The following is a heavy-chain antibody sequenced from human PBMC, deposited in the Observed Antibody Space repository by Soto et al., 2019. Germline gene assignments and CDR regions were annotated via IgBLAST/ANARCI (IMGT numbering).Heavy chain of an antibody. D-gene: IGHD1-26*01. CDR1: GGSIRISSSY. V-gene: IGHV4-39*01. J-gene: IGHJ4*01. CDR3: ARTSGSYYDFDY. CDR2: IYYSGST. Sequence: SETQSLTSTVSGGSIRISSSYLGWIRQPPGKGLEWIASIYYSGSTYYNSSLKSRVTISVDMSKNQFSLKLTSVTAADTAVYYCARTSGSYYDFDYWGQGTLVTVSS.